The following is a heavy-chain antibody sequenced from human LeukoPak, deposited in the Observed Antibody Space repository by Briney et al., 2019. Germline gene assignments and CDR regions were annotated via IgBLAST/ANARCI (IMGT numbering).Heavy chain of an antibody. CDR2: INPSGGST. J-gene: IGHJ4*02. CDR1: GYTFTSYY. D-gene: IGHD3-16*01. CDR3: ARDKGSEGGAITFDY. V-gene: IGHV1-46*01. Sequence: ASVKVSCKASGYTFTSYYMHWVRQAPGQGLEWMGIINPSGGSTSYAQKFQGRVTMTRDMSTSTVYMELSSLRSEDTAVYYCARDKGSEGGAITFDYWGQGTLVTVSS.